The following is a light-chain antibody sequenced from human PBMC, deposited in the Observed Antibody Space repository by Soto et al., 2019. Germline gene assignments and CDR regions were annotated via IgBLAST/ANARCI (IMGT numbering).Light chain of an antibody. CDR2: ENN. V-gene: IGLV1-51*02. J-gene: IGLJ1*01. CDR1: SSNTGNNY. CDR3: GTWDSSLSAGGV. Sequence: QSVLTQPPSVSAAPGQKVTISCSGSSSNTGNNYVSWYQQLPGTAPKLLIYENNKRPSGIPDRFSGSKSGTSATLGITGLQTGDEADYYCGTWDSSLSAGGVFGTGTKLTVL.